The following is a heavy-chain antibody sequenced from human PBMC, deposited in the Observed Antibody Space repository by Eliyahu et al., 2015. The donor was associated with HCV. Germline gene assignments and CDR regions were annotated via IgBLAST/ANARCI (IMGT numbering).Heavy chain of an antibody. CDR1: GYRFNDYY. V-gene: IGHV1-2*04. CDR3: AVGVYSGGWHFFDY. J-gene: IGHJ4*02. Sequence: QVQLVQSGAEVKKPGASVKVSCKTSGYRFNDYYKYWLRQAPGQGLEWMGWINPNSGDTNYAEKFQAWVTLTRDASIGTAHMELRKLKSADTAIYYCAVGVYSGGWHFFDYWGQGTLVTVSS. D-gene: IGHD5-12*01. CDR2: INPNSGDT.